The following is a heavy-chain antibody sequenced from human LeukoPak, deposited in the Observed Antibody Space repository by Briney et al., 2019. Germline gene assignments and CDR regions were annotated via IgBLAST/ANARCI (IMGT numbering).Heavy chain of an antibody. V-gene: IGHV3-21*01. CDR3: ARLSNYGSGSSWFDP. Sequence: GGSLRLSCAASGFTFSSYSMNWVRQAPGKGLEWVSSISSSCSYIYYADSVKGRFTISRDNAKNSLYLQMNSLRAEDTAVYYCARLSNYGSGSSWFDPWGQGTLVTVSS. CDR2: ISSSCSYI. D-gene: IGHD3-10*01. CDR1: GFTFSSYS. J-gene: IGHJ5*02.